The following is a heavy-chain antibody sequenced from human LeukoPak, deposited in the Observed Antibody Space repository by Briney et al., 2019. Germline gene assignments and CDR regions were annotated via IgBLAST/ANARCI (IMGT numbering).Heavy chain of an antibody. Sequence: SVKVSCKASGGTFSSYAISWVRQAPGQGLEWMGGIIPIFGTANYAQKFQGRVTITTDESTSTAYMELSSLRSEDTAVYYCARFYCTNGVCYTGNLDYWGQGTLVTVS. CDR2: IIPIFGTA. CDR3: ARFYCTNGVCYTGNLDY. CDR1: GGTFSSYA. J-gene: IGHJ4*02. V-gene: IGHV1-69*05. D-gene: IGHD2-8*01.